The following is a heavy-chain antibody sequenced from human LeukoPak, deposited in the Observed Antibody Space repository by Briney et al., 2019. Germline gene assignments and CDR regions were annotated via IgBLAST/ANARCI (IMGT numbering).Heavy chain of an antibody. Sequence: ASVKVSCKASGYTFTGYYMHWVRQAPGQGLEWMGWINPNSGGTNYAQKFQGGVTMTRNTSISTAYMELSRLRSDDTAVYYCATGIAAAGAGFWFDPWGQGTLVTVSS. CDR2: INPNSGGT. CDR1: GYTFTGYY. V-gene: IGHV1-2*02. D-gene: IGHD6-13*01. J-gene: IGHJ5*02. CDR3: ATGIAAAGAGFWFDP.